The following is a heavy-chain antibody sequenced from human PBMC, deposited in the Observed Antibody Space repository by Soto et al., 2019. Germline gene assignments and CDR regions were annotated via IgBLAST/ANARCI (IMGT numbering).Heavy chain of an antibody. CDR3: AKAAERVIIGFWGYYYMDV. D-gene: IGHD3-10*01. V-gene: IGHV3-23*01. Sequence: GGSLRLSCAASGFTFSSYAMSWVRQAPGKGLEWVSAISGSGGSTYYADSVKGRFTISRDNSKNTLYLQMNSLRAEDTAVYYCAKAAERVIIGFWGYYYMDVWGKGTTVTVSS. CDR2: ISGSGGST. CDR1: GFTFSSYA. J-gene: IGHJ6*03.